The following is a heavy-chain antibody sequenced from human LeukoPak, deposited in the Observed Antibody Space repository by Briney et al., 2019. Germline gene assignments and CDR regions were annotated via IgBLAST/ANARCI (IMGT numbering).Heavy chain of an antibody. J-gene: IGHJ3*02. CDR1: GFTVSSNY. V-gene: IGHV3-66*01. CDR2: IYSGGST. Sequence: GGSLRLSCAASGFTVSSNYMSWVRQAPGKGLEWVSVIYSGGSTYYADSVKGRFTISRDNSKNTLYLQMNSLRAEDTAVYYCARDSLGYRDAFDIWGQGTMVTVSS. D-gene: IGHD5-24*01. CDR3: ARDSLGYRDAFDI.